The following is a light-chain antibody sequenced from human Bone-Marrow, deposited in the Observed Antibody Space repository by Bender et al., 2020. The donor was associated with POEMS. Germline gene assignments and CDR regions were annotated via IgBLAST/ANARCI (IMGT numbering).Light chain of an antibody. V-gene: IGLV3-19*01. J-gene: IGLJ2*01. CDR1: SLRTYY. CDR2: DEN. CDR3: QSADISGTYVQ. Sequence: SYELTQDPAVSVALGQTVKITCQGVSLRTYYATWYRQRPGQAPTLLIYDENSRPSGIPERFSGSSSGTTVTLTISGVQAEDEADYYCQSADISGTYVQFGGGTKLTVL.